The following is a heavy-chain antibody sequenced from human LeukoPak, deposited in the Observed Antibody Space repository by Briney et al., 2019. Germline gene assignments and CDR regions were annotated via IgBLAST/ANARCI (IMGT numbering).Heavy chain of an antibody. CDR2: MNPNRGHT. CDR1: GYTFTSYD. CDR3: ARSIVGVRKRNDY. J-gene: IGHJ4*02. D-gene: IGHD1-26*01. Sequence: GASVNVSCKASGYTFTSYDIIWVRQASGQGLEWMGWMNPNRGHTGYAQKFQGRVTMTRTTSISTAYMELTSLTSEDSAVYYCARSIVGVRKRNDYWGQGTLVSVSS. V-gene: IGHV1-8*01.